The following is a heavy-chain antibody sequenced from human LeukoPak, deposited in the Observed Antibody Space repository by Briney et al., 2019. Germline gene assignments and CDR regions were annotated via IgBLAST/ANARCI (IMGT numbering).Heavy chain of an antibody. CDR3: ARERDVDYGDYESVFDY. CDR1: GFTFSSYG. CDR2: ISYDGSNK. D-gene: IGHD4-17*01. J-gene: IGHJ4*02. V-gene: IGHV3-30*03. Sequence: GGSLRLSCAASGFTFSSYGMHWVRQAPGKGLEWVAVISYDGSNKYYADSVKGRFTISRDNSKNTLYLQMNSLRAEDTAVYYCARERDVDYGDYESVFDYWGQGTLVTVSS.